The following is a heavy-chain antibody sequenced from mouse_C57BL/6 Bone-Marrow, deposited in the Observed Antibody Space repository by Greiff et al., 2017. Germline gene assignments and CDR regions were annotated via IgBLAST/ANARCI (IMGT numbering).Heavy chain of an antibody. CDR1: GYTFTSYW. Sequence: VQLQQPGAELVRPGSSVKLSCKASGYTFTSYWMQWVKQRPIQGLEWIGNIDPSDSETHYNQKFKDKATLTVDKSSSTAYMQLSSLTSEDSAVYYCARIYYGSIYWYFDVWGTGTTVTVSS. CDR2: IDPSDSET. CDR3: ARIYYGSIYWYFDV. V-gene: IGHV1-52*01. J-gene: IGHJ1*03. D-gene: IGHD1-1*01.